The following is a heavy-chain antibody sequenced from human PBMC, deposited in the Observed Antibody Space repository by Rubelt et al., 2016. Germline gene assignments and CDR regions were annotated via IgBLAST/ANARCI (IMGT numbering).Heavy chain of an antibody. D-gene: IGHD2-21*02. J-gene: IGHJ4*02. V-gene: IGHV3-74*01. CDR2: IISDGSTT. CDR3: ARVSYCGGDCYYPDQPDDY. Sequence: KGLVWVAQIISDGSTTTYADSVKGRFTISRDNAKNTLYLQMNSLKTEDTAVYYCARVSYCGGDCYYPDQPDDYWGQGTLVTVSS.